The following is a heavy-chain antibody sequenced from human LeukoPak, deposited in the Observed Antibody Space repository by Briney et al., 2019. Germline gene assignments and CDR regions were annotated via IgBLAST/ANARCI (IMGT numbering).Heavy chain of an antibody. CDR3: ARGLLEWELLY. CDR1: GGTFSSYT. V-gene: IGHV1-8*02. CDR2: MNPNSGNT. D-gene: IGHD1-26*01. Sequence: ASVKVSCKASGGTFSSYTISWVRQATGQGLEWMGWMNPNSGNTDYAQKFQGRVTLTRNTSISTAYMELSSLRSEDTAVYYCARGLLEWELLYWGQGTLVTVSS. J-gene: IGHJ4*02.